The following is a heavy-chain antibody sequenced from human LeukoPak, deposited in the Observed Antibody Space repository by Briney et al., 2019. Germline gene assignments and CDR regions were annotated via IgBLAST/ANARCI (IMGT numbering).Heavy chain of an antibody. Sequence: ASVNVSCKASGYTFTGYYMHWVRQAPGQGLEWMGWINPNSGGTNYAQKFQGRVTMTRDTSISTAYMELSRLRSDDTAVYYCARGGIAVAGDFDYWGQGTLVTVSS. D-gene: IGHD6-19*01. CDR2: INPNSGGT. CDR3: ARGGIAVAGDFDY. J-gene: IGHJ4*02. V-gene: IGHV1-2*02. CDR1: GYTFTGYY.